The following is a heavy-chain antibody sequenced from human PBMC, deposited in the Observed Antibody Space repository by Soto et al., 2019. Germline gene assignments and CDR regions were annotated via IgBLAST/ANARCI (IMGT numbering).Heavy chain of an antibody. J-gene: IGHJ6*03. CDR3: ARDLHQILSHKHYYYYLDV. CDR1: GFSFSDYS. CDR2: ISNTAITD. D-gene: IGHD2-2*01. Sequence: QVQLVESGGDLVKPGGSLRLSCVASGFSFSDYSMTWMRQSPGGGLDFVAVISNTAITDYYADSVKGRFTISRDNARNSVYLQMDSLRAEDAAVYYCARDLHQILSHKHYYYYLDVWGTGTTVTVSS. V-gene: IGHV3-11*01.